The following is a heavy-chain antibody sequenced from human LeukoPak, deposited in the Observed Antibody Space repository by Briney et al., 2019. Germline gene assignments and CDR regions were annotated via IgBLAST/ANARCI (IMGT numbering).Heavy chain of an antibody. J-gene: IGHJ5*02. CDR2: ISYDGSNK. CDR1: GFTFSSYA. Sequence: GGSLRLSCAASGFTFSSYAMHWVRQAPGKGLEGVAVISYDGSNKYYADSVKGRFTISRDNSKNTLYLQMNSLRAEDTAVYYCARERERFLNLWGQGTLVTVSS. CDR3: ARERERFLNL. D-gene: IGHD3-3*01. V-gene: IGHV3-30*04.